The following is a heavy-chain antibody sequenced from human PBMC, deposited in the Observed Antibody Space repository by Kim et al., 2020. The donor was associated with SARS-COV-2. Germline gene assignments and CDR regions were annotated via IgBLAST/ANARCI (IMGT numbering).Heavy chain of an antibody. V-gene: IGHV4-59*01. D-gene: IGHD2-21*02. CDR3: ARDCGGDCYPGDDAFDV. Sequence: RKNRITISVDTPKNQFSLKLGSVTAADTAVYYCARDCGGDCYPGDDAFDVWGQGTMVTVSS. J-gene: IGHJ3*01.